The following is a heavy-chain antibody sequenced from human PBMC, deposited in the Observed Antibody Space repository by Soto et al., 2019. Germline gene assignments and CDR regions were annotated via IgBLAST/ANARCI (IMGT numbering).Heavy chain of an antibody. Sequence: EVQLVESGGDLVQPGGSLRLSCAASGFTFSSFWMTWVRQAPGKGLEWVANINQDGSERHYVDSVKGRFTISRDNAKSSLYLQMNSPSAEDTAVYYCASGGHVDYCGQGTLVTVSS. CDR2: INQDGSER. CDR1: GFTFSSFW. J-gene: IGHJ4*02. V-gene: IGHV3-7*05. D-gene: IGHD3-16*01. CDR3: ASGGHVDY.